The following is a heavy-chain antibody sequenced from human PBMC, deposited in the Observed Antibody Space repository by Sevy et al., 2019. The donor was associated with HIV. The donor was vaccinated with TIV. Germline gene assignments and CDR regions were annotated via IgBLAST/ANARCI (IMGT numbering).Heavy chain of an antibody. CDR1: GFTFSDYG. CDR3: AKHRDDTLTH. CDR2: VWADGSNK. J-gene: IGHJ4*02. D-gene: IGHD3-9*01. Sequence: GGSLRLSCAASGFTFSDYGIHWVRQAPSKGLEWVAIVWADGSNKYYADSVKGRFTISRDNSKNTLYLQMNSLRAKDTAVYYCAKHRDDTLTHWGQGTLVTVSS. V-gene: IGHV3-33*06.